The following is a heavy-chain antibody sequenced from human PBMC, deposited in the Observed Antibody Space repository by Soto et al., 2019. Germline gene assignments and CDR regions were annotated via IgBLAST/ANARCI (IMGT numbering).Heavy chain of an antibody. D-gene: IGHD6-13*01. CDR3: ARVRGTAGKRYFDY. CDR2: TYYSGST. V-gene: IGHV4-59*01. Sequence: SETLSLTCTVSGGSMIAYYWNWMRQPPGKGLQWIGYTYYSGSTTYNPSLKSRVTISVDSSKNQFSLKLDSVTPADTAVYYCARVRGTAGKRYFDYWGPGTLVT. J-gene: IGHJ4*02. CDR1: GGSMIAYY.